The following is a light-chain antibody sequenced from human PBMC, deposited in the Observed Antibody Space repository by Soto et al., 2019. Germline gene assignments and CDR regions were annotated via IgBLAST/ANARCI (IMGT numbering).Light chain of an antibody. CDR2: GAS. V-gene: IGKV3-15*01. Sequence: EIVMTQSPATLSVSPGERVTLSCRASQSVGNSVAWYQHKPGQSPRILIFGASTGATGVSARFSGCGSGTEFSLTISSLQSEDLAVYYCQQYYAWPPITFGQGTRLEIK. CDR3: QQYYAWPPIT. CDR1: QSVGNS. J-gene: IGKJ5*01.